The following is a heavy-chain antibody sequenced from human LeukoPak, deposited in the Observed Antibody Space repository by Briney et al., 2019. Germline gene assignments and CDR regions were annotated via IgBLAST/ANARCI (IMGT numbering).Heavy chain of an antibody. V-gene: IGHV3-21*01. CDR1: GFTFSSYS. D-gene: IGHD4-17*01. CDR2: ISSSSSYI. CDR3: AREGDYGDPPNESPFDP. Sequence: HGGSLRLSCAASGFTFSSYSMNWVRQAPGKGLEWVSSISSSSSYIYYADSVKGRFTISRDNAKNTLYLQMNSLRAEDTAVYYCAREGDYGDPPNESPFDPWGQGTLVTVSS. J-gene: IGHJ5*02.